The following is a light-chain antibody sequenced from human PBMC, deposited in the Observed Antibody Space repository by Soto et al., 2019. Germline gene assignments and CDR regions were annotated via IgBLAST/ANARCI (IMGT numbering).Light chain of an antibody. CDR3: QQYKSYSGT. V-gene: IGKV1-5*01. CDR1: QSMSGW. J-gene: IGKJ1*01. Sequence: DIQMTQSPSTLSASVGDRVTITCRAGQSMSGWLAWYQQKPGKAPKLLIYDASNLESGVPPRFSGSGSGTEFTLTISSLQPDDVATYYCQQYKSYSGTFGQGTKVDIK. CDR2: DAS.